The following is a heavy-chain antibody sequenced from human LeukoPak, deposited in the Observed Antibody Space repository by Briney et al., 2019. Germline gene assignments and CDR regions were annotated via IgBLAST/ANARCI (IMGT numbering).Heavy chain of an antibody. D-gene: IGHD3-22*01. V-gene: IGHV3-74*01. J-gene: IGHJ4*02. CDR3: AMGPYYYDSSGYYY. CDR1: GFTFSSYW. CDR2: INSDGSST. Sequence: GGSLRLSCAASGFTFSSYWMHWVRQAPGKGLVWVSRINSDGSSTSYADSVKGRFTISRDSAKNTLYLQMNSLRAEDTAVYYCAMGPYYYDSSGYYYWGQGTLVTVSS.